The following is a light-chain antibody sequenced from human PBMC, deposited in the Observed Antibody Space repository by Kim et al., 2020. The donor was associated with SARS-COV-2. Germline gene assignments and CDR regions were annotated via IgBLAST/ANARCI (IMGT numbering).Light chain of an antibody. CDR2: EVS. J-gene: IGLJ1*01. Sequence: QSALTQPASVSGSPGQSITISCTGTSSDVGGYNLVSWYQQHPGKAPKLMIYEVSKRPSGVSNRFSGSKSGNTASLTISGLQAEDEADYYCCSYAGSSTFPYVFGTGTKVTVL. V-gene: IGLV2-23*02. CDR3: CSYAGSSTFPYV. CDR1: SSDVGGYNL.